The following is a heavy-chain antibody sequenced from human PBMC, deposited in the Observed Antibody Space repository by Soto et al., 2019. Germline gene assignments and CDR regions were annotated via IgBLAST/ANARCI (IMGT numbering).Heavy chain of an antibody. CDR3: ARVSGSGSYYVPVSAYYYYYGMDV. CDR1: WFNFRSFG. Sequence: WGFLRHRWCAFWFNFRSFGGRRVRQAPGKGLGGVAGIWYDGSNKYYADSVKGRFTISRDNSKNTLYLQMNSLRAEDTAVYYCARVSGSGSYYVPVSAYYYYYGMDVWGQGTTVTVSS. V-gene: IGHV3-33*01. J-gene: IGHJ6*02. D-gene: IGHD3-10*01. CDR2: IWYDGSNK.